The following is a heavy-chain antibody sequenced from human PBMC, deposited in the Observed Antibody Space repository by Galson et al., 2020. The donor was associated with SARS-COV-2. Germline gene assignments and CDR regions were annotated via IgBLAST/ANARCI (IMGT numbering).Heavy chain of an antibody. J-gene: IGHJ5*02. Sequence: GESLKIPCKASGYTFTSYGISWVRQAPGQGLEWMGWISANNGHTNYAHKLQGRVTMTTDTSTSTAYMELRSLRSDDTAVYYCARGLGSSGWYGGNWFDPWGQGTLVTVSS. CDR3: ARGLGSSGWYGGNWFDP. CDR2: ISANNGHT. CDR1: GYTFTSYG. D-gene: IGHD6-19*01. V-gene: IGHV1-18*01.